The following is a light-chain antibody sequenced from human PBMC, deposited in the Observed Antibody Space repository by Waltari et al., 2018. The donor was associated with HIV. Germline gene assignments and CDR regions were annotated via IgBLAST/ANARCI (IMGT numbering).Light chain of an antibody. J-gene: IGKJ2*01. V-gene: IGKV1-33*01. CDR3: QQYDNLPSYT. CDR2: DAS. CDR1: QDISNY. Sequence: DIQMTQSQSSLSASVGERATITCQASQDISNYLNWYQQKPGKAPKLLIYDASNLETGVPSRFSGSGSGTDFTFTISSLQPEDIATYYCQQYDNLPSYTFGQGTKLEIK.